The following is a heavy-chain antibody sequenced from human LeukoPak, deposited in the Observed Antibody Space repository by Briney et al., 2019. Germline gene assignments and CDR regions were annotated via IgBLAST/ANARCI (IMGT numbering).Heavy chain of an antibody. V-gene: IGHV1-8*01. J-gene: IGHJ4*02. D-gene: IGHD6-19*01. CDR2: MNPNSGNT. Sequence: ASVKVSCKASGYTFTSYDINWVRQATGQGLEWMGWMNPNSGNTGYAQKFQGRATMTRNTSISTAYMELSSLRSEDTAVYYCARGTGKRSSGWYHKRYYFDYWGQGTLVTVSS. CDR3: ARGTGKRSSGWYHKRYYFDY. CDR1: GYTFTSYD.